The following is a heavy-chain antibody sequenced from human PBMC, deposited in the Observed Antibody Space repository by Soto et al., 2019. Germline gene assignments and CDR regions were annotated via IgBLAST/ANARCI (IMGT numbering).Heavy chain of an antibody. V-gene: IGHV3-23*01. CDR2: ISGSGIST. CDR3: AKDLGYSTGWEPFDY. D-gene: IGHD6-19*01. J-gene: IGHJ4*02. Sequence: EVQLLVSGGGLVQPGGSLRLTCEASGFTFSSYAMSWVRQAPGKGLEWVSGISGSGISTYYADSVKGRFTISRDNSKNTLYLQMNNMRAEDTAVYYCAKDLGYSTGWEPFDYWGQGTLVTVSS. CDR1: GFTFSSYA.